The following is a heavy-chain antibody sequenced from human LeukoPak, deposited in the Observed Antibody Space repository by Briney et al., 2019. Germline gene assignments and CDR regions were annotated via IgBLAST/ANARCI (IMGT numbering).Heavy chain of an antibody. Sequence: IPSETLSVTCTVSGGSISSYYWSWIRQHPGKGLEWIGYIYYSGSTYYNPSLKSRVTISVDTSKNQFSLKLSSVTAADTAVYYCARESMYYDYVWGSYRPDAFDIWGQGTMVTVSS. D-gene: IGHD3-16*02. CDR2: IYYSGST. CDR3: ARESMYYDYVWGSYRPDAFDI. V-gene: IGHV4-59*06. J-gene: IGHJ3*02. CDR1: GGSISSYY.